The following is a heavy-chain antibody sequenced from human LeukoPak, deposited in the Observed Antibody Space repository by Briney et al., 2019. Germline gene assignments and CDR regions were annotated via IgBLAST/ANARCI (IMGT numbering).Heavy chain of an antibody. CDR1: GFTFSSYG. CDR3: ASGSPHWDIVVVPAAIGAIGDY. J-gene: IGHJ4*02. D-gene: IGHD2-2*02. Sequence: PGGSLRLSCAASGFTFSSYGMHWVRQAPGKGLEWVAVISYDGSNKYYADSVKDRFTISRDNSKNTLYLQMNSLRAEDTAVYYCASGSPHWDIVVVPAAIGAIGDYWGQGTLVTVSS. V-gene: IGHV3-30*03. CDR2: ISYDGSNK.